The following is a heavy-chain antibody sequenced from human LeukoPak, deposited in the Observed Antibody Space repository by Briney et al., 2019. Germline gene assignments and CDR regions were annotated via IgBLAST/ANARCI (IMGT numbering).Heavy chain of an antibody. CDR2: ISTSGESA. CDR3: AKDRGSGYHYFDY. Sequence: GGSLRLSCPVSGFTFSSYAMSWVRQAPGRGLEWVSVISTSGESAYYADSVKGRFTISRDNSKNTLYLQMNSLRAEDTAVYYCAKDRGSGYHYFDYWGQGTLVTDSS. J-gene: IGHJ4*02. CDR1: GFTFSSYA. D-gene: IGHD3-22*01. V-gene: IGHV3-23*01.